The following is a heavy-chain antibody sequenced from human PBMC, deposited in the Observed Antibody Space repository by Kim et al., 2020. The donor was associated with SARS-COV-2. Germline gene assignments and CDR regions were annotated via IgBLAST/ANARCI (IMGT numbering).Heavy chain of an antibody. CDR3: ARGYYDSSGYSNVFDM. Sequence: SETLSLTCTVSGVSITTSYWSWLRQSPGKGLEWIAYVHHTGNTNYHPSLKSRVTSSVDTSKNQFSLTLTSVTAAATAVYYCARGYYDSSGYSNVFDMWG. D-gene: IGHD3-22*01. V-gene: IGHV4-59*01. CDR1: GVSITTSY. J-gene: IGHJ3*02. CDR2: VHHTGNT.